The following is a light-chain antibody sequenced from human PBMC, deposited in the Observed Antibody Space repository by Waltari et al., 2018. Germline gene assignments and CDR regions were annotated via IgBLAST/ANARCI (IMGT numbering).Light chain of an antibody. V-gene: IGLV2-11*01. Sequence: QSALTQPRSVSGSPGQSVTISCTGTSSDVGDYNYVSWSRHHPDKAPKLMIYDVSKRPSGVPDRFSGSKSGNTASLTISGLQAEDEADYYCCSYADTNIYVFGSGTKV. J-gene: IGLJ1*01. CDR3: CSYADTNIYV. CDR1: SSDVGDYNY. CDR2: DVS.